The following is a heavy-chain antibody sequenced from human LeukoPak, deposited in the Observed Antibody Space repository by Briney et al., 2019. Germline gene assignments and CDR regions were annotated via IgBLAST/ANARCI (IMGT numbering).Heavy chain of an antibody. V-gene: IGHV3-9*01. Sequence: PGGSLRLSCAASGFTFDDYAMPWVRQAPGKGLEWVSGISWNSGSIGYADSVKGRFTISRDNAKNSLYLQMNSLRAEDTALYYCAKASGYSSGWYAMGFDYWGQGTLVTVSS. CDR1: GFTFDDYA. J-gene: IGHJ4*02. D-gene: IGHD6-19*01. CDR3: AKASGYSSGWYAMGFDY. CDR2: ISWNSGSI.